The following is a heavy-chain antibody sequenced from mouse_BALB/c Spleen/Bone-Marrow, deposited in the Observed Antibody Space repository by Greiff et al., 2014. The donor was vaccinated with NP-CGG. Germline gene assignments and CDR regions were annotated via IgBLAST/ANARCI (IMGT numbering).Heavy chain of an antibody. Sequence: VQLQQSGAELVKPGASVKLSCKTSGYTFTSYWIQWVKQRPGQGLGWIGEIFPGTGTTYYNEMFKGKATLTIDTSSSTAYMQLSSLTSEDSAVYFCAREGSRLRGYFDVWGAGTTVTVPS. D-gene: IGHD1-1*01. J-gene: IGHJ1*01. CDR3: AREGSRLRGYFDV. CDR2: IFPGTGTT. V-gene: IGHV1S132*01. CDR1: GYTFTSYW.